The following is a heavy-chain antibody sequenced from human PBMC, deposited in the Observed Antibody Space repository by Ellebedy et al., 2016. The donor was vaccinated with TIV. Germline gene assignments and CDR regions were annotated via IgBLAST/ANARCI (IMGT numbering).Heavy chain of an antibody. CDR1: GFTVSSNS. Sequence: GGSLRLXXAASGFTVSSNSMSWVRQAPGKGLEWVSVIYSGGSTYYADSVKGRFTISRDNSKNTLYLQMNSLRAEDTAVYYCARERWYYDFWSGHNWFDPWGQGTLVTVSS. J-gene: IGHJ5*02. V-gene: IGHV3-53*01. CDR3: ARERWYYDFWSGHNWFDP. D-gene: IGHD3-3*01. CDR2: IYSGGST.